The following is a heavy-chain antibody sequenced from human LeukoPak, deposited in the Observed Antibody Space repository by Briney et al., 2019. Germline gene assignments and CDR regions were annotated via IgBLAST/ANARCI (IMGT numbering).Heavy chain of an antibody. CDR2: ISAYNGNT. CDR1: GGTFSSYA. J-gene: IGHJ5*02. CDR3: ARVWGEGATLLFDP. Sequence: ASVKVSCKASGGTFSSYAISWVRQAPGQGLEWMGWISAYNGNTNYAQKLQGRVTMTTDTSTSTAYMELRSLRSDDTAVYYCARVWGEGATLLFDPWGQGTLVTVSS. D-gene: IGHD3-16*01. V-gene: IGHV1-18*01.